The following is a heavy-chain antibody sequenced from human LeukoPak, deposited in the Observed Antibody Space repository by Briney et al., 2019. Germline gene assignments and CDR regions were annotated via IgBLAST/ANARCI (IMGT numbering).Heavy chain of an antibody. CDR2: IYYSGST. Sequence: SETLSLTCTVSGGSISSGDYYWSWIRQHPGKGLEWIGNIYYSGSTYYNPSLKSRVTISVDTSKSQFSLKLSSVAAADTAVYYCAREGYDSSYYYYLDYWGQGTLVTVSS. V-gene: IGHV4-31*03. J-gene: IGHJ4*02. CDR1: GGSISSGDYY. CDR3: AREGYDSSYYYYLDY. D-gene: IGHD3-22*01.